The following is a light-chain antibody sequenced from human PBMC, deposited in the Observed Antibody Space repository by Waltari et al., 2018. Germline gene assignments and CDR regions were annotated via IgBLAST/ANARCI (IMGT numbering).Light chain of an antibody. Sequence: EIVMTQSPAALSVSPGERATLSCRASPSVGINLAWYQQNPGQAPRPLISTASTRATGIPARFSGSGSGTEFTLTINSLQSEDSAIYYCHQYNNWPPGGTFGQGTKVELK. CDR3: HQYNNWPPGGT. CDR2: TAS. J-gene: IGKJ1*01. CDR1: PSVGIN. V-gene: IGKV3-15*01.